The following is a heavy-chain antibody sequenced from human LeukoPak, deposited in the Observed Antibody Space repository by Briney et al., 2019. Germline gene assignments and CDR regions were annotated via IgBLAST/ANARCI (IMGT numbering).Heavy chain of an antibody. CDR2: INPNSGAT. V-gene: IGHV1-2*02. Sequence: ASVKVSCKASGYTFTDYYMHWVRQAPGQGLEWMGWINPNSGATNYAQKFQGRVTVTRDTSIRAAYMELSSLRSDDTAVYYCARDQRYYDSSGHLDYWGQGTLVTVSS. CDR1: GYTFTDYY. J-gene: IGHJ4*02. D-gene: IGHD3-22*01. CDR3: ARDQRYYDSSGHLDY.